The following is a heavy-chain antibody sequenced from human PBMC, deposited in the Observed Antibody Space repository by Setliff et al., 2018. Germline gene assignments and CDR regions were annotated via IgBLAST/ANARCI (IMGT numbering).Heavy chain of an antibody. D-gene: IGHD3-9*01. V-gene: IGHV1-2*06. CDR1: GYSFTKYF. Sequence: ASVKVSCKTSGYSFTKYFLHWVRQAPGQGLEWMGRVFTATDDTQFRTEFQGRVTMTMDASITTVYMELSRLTSDDTAVYYCVRQDILTSYYMFDYWGQGTLVTVSS. CDR3: VRQDILTSYYMFDY. CDR2: VFTATDDT. J-gene: IGHJ4*02.